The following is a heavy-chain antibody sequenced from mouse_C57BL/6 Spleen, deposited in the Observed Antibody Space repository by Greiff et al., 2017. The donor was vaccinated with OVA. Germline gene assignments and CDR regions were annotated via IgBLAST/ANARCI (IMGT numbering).Heavy chain of an antibody. V-gene: IGHV1-69*01. CDR1: GYTFTSYW. D-gene: IGHD2-5*01. CDR3: ARSDKSNGFAY. Sequence: QVQLQQPGAELVMPGASVKLSCKASGYTFTSYWMHWVKQRPGQGLEWIGEIDPSDSYTNYNQKFKGKSTLPVDKSSSTAYMQLSSLTSEDSAVYYCARSDKSNGFAYWGQGTLVTVSA. J-gene: IGHJ3*01. CDR2: IDPSDSYT.